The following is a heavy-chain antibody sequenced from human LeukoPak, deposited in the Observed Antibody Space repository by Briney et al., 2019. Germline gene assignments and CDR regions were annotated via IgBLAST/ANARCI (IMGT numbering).Heavy chain of an antibody. J-gene: IGHJ4*02. Sequence: PSETLSLTCTVSGGSISSGDYYWSWIRQPPGKGLEWIGYIYYSGSTYYNPSLKSRVTISVDTSKNQFSLKLSSVTAADTAVYYCASPTLGGYDAYDYWGQGTLVTVSS. D-gene: IGHD5-12*01. CDR1: GGSISSGDYY. V-gene: IGHV4-30-4*01. CDR2: IYYSGST. CDR3: ASPTLGGYDAYDY.